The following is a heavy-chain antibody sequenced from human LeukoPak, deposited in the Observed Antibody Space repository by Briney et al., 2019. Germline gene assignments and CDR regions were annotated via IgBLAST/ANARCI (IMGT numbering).Heavy chain of an antibody. CDR2: IYTSGST. CDR1: GGSISSYY. J-gene: IGHJ5*02. CDR3: ARYVSSSWYPDWFDP. Sequence: PETLSLTCTVSGGSISSYYWSWIRQPAGKGLEWIGRIYTSGSTNYNPSLKSRVTMSVDTSKNQFSLKLSSVTAADTAVYYCARYVSSSWYPDWFDPWGQGTLVTVSS. D-gene: IGHD6-13*01. V-gene: IGHV4-4*07.